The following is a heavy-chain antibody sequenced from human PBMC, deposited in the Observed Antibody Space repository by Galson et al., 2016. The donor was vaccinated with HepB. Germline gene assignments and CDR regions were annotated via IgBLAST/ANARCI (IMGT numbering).Heavy chain of an antibody. J-gene: IGHJ4*02. D-gene: IGHD2-15*01. CDR2: IAYDGTDE. V-gene: IGHV3-30*03. CDR3: ARDARYCTGGTCYSFGDF. Sequence: SLRLSCAASGFTFSSYGMHWVRQAPGKGPEWVAFIAYDGTDENYADSVRGRFTISRDNSMNTLHLHMNSLRAGDSGIYYCARDARYCTGGTCYSFGDFWGQGTRVTVSS. CDR1: GFTFSSYG.